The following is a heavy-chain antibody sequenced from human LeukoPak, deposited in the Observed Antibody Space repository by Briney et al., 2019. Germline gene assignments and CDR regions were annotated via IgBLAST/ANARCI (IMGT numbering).Heavy chain of an antibody. Sequence: GSLRLSCAASGFTFSSYGMHWVRQAPGKGLEWVAVISFGGSDKYYADSVKGRFTISRDNSKNTLYLQMNSLRAEDTAVYYCAKDQDRGGAAYFFDYWGQGTLVTVSS. CDR2: ISFGGSDK. V-gene: IGHV3-30*18. D-gene: IGHD1-26*01. J-gene: IGHJ4*02. CDR1: GFTFSSYG. CDR3: AKDQDRGGAAYFFDY.